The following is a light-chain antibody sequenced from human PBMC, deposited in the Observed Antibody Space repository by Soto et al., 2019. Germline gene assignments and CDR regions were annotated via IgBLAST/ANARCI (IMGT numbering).Light chain of an antibody. CDR2: GAS. V-gene: IGKV3-15*01. J-gene: IGKJ1*01. CDR1: QSISSN. CDR3: QHYDNWPPTWT. Sequence: EIVMTQSPATLSVSPGERATLSCRASQSISSNLAWYQQTPGQAPRVLIYGASTRATGIPARFSGSGSGTEFTLIISSLQSEDFAVYYCQHYDNWPPTWTFGQGTKVDI.